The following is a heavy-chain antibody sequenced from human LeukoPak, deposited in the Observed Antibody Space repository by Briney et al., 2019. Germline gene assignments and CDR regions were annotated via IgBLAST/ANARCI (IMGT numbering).Heavy chain of an antibody. Sequence: GSLRLSCAASGFTFSSYAMSWVRQAPGKGLEWVSVIYSGGSTYYADSVKGRFTISRDNSKNTLFLQMNSLRAEDTAVYYCARDPNWGYFDYWGQGTLVTVSS. CDR3: ARDPNWGYFDY. CDR2: IYSGGST. D-gene: IGHD7-27*01. CDR1: GFTFSSYA. J-gene: IGHJ4*02. V-gene: IGHV3-66*01.